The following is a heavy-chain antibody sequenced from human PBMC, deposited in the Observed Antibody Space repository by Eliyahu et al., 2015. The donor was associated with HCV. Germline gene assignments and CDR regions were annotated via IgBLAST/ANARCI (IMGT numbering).Heavy chain of an antibody. CDR2: FDPEDGET. CDR1: GYTLTELX. J-gene: IGHJ4*02. Sequence: QVQLVQSGAEVKKPGASVKXSCXXSGYTLTELXMHWVRQAPGKGXXXMGGFDPEDGETIYAQKFQGRVTMTEDTSTDTAYMELSSLRSEDTAVYYCALSSWYRGVFDYWGQGTLVTVS. D-gene: IGHD6-13*01. V-gene: IGHV1-24*01. CDR3: ALSSWYRGVFDY.